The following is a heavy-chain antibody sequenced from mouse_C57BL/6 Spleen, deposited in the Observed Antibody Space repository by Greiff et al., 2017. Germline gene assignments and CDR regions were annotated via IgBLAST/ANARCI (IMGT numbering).Heavy chain of an antibody. CDR3: ARSVKYWFDY. CDR2: IYPSDSET. V-gene: IGHV1-61*01. CDR1: GYTFTSYW. J-gene: IGHJ2*01. D-gene: IGHD4-1*01. Sequence: QVQLQQPGAELVRPGSSVKLSCKASGYTFTSYWMDWVKQRPGQGLEWIGNIYPSDSETHYNQKFKDKATLTVDKSSSTAYMQLSSLTSEDSAVYYCARSVKYWFDYWGQGTTLTVSS.